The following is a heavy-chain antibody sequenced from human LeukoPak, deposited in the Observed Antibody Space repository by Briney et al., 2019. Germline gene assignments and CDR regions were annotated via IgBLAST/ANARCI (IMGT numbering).Heavy chain of an antibody. D-gene: IGHD3-10*01. Sequence: SETLSLTCAVYGGSFSGYYWSWIRQPPGKGLEWIGSIYYSGSTYYNPSLKSRVTISVDTSKNQFSLKLSSVTAADTAVYYCARLELLWFGESNTDDAFDIWGQGTMVTVSS. CDR1: GGSFSGYY. V-gene: IGHV4-34*01. CDR2: IYYSGST. J-gene: IGHJ3*02. CDR3: ARLELLWFGESNTDDAFDI.